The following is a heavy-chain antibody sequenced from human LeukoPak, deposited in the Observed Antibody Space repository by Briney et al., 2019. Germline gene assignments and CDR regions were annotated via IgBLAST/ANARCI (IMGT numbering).Heavy chain of an antibody. V-gene: IGHV3-21*01. D-gene: IGHD3-10*01. Sequence: GGSLRLSCAASGFTLRSYTMNWVRQAPGKGLEWVSSIGISSNKIYYADSVKGRFIISRDNAKNSVYLQMNSLKTDDTAVYYCARDEADGARSSPVMRGVTFDYWGQGTLVTVSS. CDR3: ARDEADGARSSPVMRGVTFDY. CDR2: IGISSNKI. J-gene: IGHJ4*02. CDR1: GFTLRSYT.